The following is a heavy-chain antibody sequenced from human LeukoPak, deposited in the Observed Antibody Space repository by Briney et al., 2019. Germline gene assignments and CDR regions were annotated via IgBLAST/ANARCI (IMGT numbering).Heavy chain of an antibody. Sequence: KSSETLSLTCTVSGGSISSSSYYWGWIRQPPGKGLEWIGSIYYSGSTYYNPSLKSRVTISVDTSKNQFSLKLSSVTAADTAVYYCARRHYYDSSGYFWVDWGQGTLVTVSS. CDR2: IYYSGST. D-gene: IGHD3-22*01. V-gene: IGHV4-39*01. CDR1: GGSISSSSYY. J-gene: IGHJ4*02. CDR3: ARRHYYDSSGYFWVD.